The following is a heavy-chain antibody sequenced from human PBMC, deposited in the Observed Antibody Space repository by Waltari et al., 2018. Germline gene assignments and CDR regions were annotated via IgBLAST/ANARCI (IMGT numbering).Heavy chain of an antibody. D-gene: IGHD6-6*01. V-gene: IGHV4-39*07. CDR1: GGSLSSSSYY. J-gene: IGHJ4*02. CDR3: ARVSGSSSSRLFDY. CDR2: IYYSGST. Sequence: QLQLQESGPGLVKPSETLSLTCTVSGGSLSSSSYYCGWIRQPPGKGLEWIGSIYYSGSTYYNPSLKSRVTISVDTSKNQFSLKLSSVTAADTAVYYCARVSGSSSSRLFDYWGQGTLVTVSS.